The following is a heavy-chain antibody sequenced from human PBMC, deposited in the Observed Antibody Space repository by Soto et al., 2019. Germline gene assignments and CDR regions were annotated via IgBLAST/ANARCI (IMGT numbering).Heavy chain of an antibody. J-gene: IGHJ4*02. CDR2: IYHSGST. V-gene: IGHV4-30-2*01. Sequence: PSETLSLTCAVSGVSISSGGYSWSWIRQPPGKGLEWIGYIYHSGSTYYNPSLKSRVTISVDRSKNQFSLKLSSVTAADTAVYYCARVPLLWGQGTLVTVSS. CDR1: GVSISSGGYS. CDR3: ARVPLL. D-gene: IGHD1-26*01.